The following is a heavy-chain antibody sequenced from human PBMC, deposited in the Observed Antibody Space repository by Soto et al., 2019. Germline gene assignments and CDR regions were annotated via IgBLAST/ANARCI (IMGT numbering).Heavy chain of an antibody. V-gene: IGHV5-51*01. Sequence: PGGSLKISCKGSGYSFTSYWIGWVRQMPGKGLEWMGIIYPGDSDTRYSPSFQGQVTISADKSISTAYLQWSSLKASDNAMYYCARRIWSGYSHYGMDVWGQGPTVTVSS. CDR2: IYPGDSDT. CDR3: ARRIWSGYSHYGMDV. CDR1: GYSFTSYW. D-gene: IGHD3-3*01. J-gene: IGHJ6*02.